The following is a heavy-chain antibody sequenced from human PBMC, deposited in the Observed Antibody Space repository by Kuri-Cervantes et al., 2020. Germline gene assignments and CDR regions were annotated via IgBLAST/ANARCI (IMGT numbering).Heavy chain of an antibody. V-gene: IGHV1-8*02. J-gene: IGHJ3*02. D-gene: IGHD3-16*01. CDR2: INPNSGNT. Sequence: ASVKVSCKASGYTFTSYGISWVRQATGQGLEWMGWINPNSGNTGYAQKFQGRVTMTRNTSISTAYMELSSLRSEDTAVYYCARGSPGLGGDAFDIWGQGTMVTVSS. CDR1: GYTFTSYG. CDR3: ARGSPGLGGDAFDI.